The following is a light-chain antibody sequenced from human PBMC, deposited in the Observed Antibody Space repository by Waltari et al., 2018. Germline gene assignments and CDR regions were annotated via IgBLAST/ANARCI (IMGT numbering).Light chain of an antibody. V-gene: IGLV2-14*01. CDR3: SSFTSSSTYV. CDR2: DVN. CDR1: SGDVGAHNY. J-gene: IGLJ1*01. Sequence: QSALTQPASVSGSPGQSIAISCTGASGDVGAHNYVSWSQQHPGKAPKLMIYDVNKRPSGVSDRFSGSRSGNTASLTISGLQAEDEADYYCSSFTSSSTYVFGTGTKVTVL.